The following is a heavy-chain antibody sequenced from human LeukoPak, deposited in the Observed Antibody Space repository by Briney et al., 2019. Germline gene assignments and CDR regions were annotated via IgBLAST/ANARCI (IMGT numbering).Heavy chain of an antibody. CDR3: ARTSIVLMVYAG. CDR1: GGSISSYY. Sequence: SETLSLTCTVSGGSISSYYWSWIRQPPGKGLEWIGYIYYSGSTNYNPSLKSRVTISVDTSKNQFSLKLSSVTAADTAVYYCARTSIVLMVYAGWGQGTLVTVSS. CDR2: IYYSGST. J-gene: IGHJ4*02. D-gene: IGHD2-8*01. V-gene: IGHV4-59*12.